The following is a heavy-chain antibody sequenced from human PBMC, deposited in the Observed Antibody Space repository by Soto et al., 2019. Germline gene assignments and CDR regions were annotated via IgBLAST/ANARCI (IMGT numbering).Heavy chain of an antibody. V-gene: IGHV3-23*01. Sequence: GGSLRLSCAASGFTFSSYAMSWVRQAPGRGLEWVSAISGSGGSTYYADSVKGRFTISRDNSKSTLYLQMNSLRAEDTAVYYCAKLVSSSWYPFCDYWGQGTLVTVSS. CDR2: ISGSGGST. J-gene: IGHJ4*02. D-gene: IGHD6-13*01. CDR1: GFTFSSYA. CDR3: AKLVSSSWYPFCDY.